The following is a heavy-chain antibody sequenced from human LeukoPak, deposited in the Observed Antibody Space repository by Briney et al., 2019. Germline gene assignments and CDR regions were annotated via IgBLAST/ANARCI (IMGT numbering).Heavy chain of an antibody. D-gene: IGHD2-2*01. J-gene: IGHJ5*02. CDR1: GGTFSSYA. Sequence: SVKVSCKASGGTFSSYAISWVRQAPGQGLEWMGGIIPVFGTANYAQKFQGRVTITTDESTSTAYMELSSLRSEDTAVYYCARDVVVPAATIRWFDPWGQGTLVTVSS. CDR3: ARDVVVPAATIRWFDP. V-gene: IGHV1-69*05. CDR2: IIPVFGTA.